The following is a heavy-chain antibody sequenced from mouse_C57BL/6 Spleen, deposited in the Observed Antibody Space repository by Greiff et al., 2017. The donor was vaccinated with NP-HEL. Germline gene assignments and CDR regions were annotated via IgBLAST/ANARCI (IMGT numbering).Heavy chain of an antibody. V-gene: IGHV1-69*01. CDR2: IDPSDSYT. D-gene: IGHD1-1*01. CDR3: ARAGTDYYGSSHGNFDY. J-gene: IGHJ2*01. Sequence: QVQLQQPGAELVMPGASVKLSCKASGYTFTSYWMHWVKQRPGQGLEWIGEIDPSDSYTNYNQKFKGKSTLTVDKSSSTAYMQLSSLTSEDSAVYYCARAGTDYYGSSHGNFDYWGQGTTLTVSS. CDR1: GYTFTSYW.